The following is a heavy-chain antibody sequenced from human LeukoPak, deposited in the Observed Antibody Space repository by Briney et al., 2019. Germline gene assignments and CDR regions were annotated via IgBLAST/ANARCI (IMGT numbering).Heavy chain of an antibody. CDR3: ARGRYDGRIFDY. Sequence: PGGSLRLSCVASGFTFSNYDMNWVRQAPGKGLEWVSFISSSSSYIYYADSVKGRFTISRDNAKKSLYLQMNSLRAEDTAVYYCARGRYDGRIFDYWGQGTLVTVSS. CDR1: GFTFSNYD. J-gene: IGHJ4*02. CDR2: ISSSSSYI. V-gene: IGHV3-21*01. D-gene: IGHD3-22*01.